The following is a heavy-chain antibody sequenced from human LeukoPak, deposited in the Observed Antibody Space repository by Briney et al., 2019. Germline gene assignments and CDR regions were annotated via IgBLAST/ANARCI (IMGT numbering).Heavy chain of an antibody. D-gene: IGHD1-7*01. CDR1: VGPSVVTT. Sequence: SETCPSPALSMVGPSVVTTGAGSASPQGRGWSGLGSIYYSGSTYYNPSLKSRVTISVDTSKNQFSLKLSSVTAADTAVHYCARFLWNYVWLWGQGTLVTVSS. J-gene: IGHJ4*02. CDR2: IYYSGST. V-gene: IGHV4-34*01. CDR3: ARFLWNYVWL.